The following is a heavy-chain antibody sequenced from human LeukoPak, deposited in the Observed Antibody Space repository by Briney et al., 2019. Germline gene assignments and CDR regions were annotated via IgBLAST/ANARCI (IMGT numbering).Heavy chain of an antibody. CDR3: ARASGYCSSTSCYAGGPFDY. CDR2: INPNSGGT. Sequence: ASVKVSCKASGYTFTGYYMHWVRQAPGQGLEWMGWINPNSGGTNYAQKFQGRVTMTRDTSISTAYMELSRLRSDDTAVYYCARASGYCSSTSCYAGGPFDYWGQGTLVTVSS. V-gene: IGHV1-2*02. CDR1: GYTFTGYY. D-gene: IGHD2-2*01. J-gene: IGHJ4*02.